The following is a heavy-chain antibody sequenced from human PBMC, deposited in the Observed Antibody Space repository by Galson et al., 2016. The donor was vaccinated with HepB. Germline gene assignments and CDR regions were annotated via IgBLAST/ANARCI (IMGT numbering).Heavy chain of an antibody. D-gene: IGHD2-15*01. CDR1: GFTFNNYA. V-gene: IGHV3-23*01. CDR3: AKDGIMVAANPYHFHY. CDR2: FSGGSGIT. J-gene: IGHJ4*02. Sequence: SLRLSCAASGFTFNNYAMNWVRQAPGKGLEWVSGFSGGSGITFYADSVKGRFTISRDNSKNTLYLQMNSLTAEDTALYYCAKDGIMVAANPYHFHYWGQGTPVTVSS.